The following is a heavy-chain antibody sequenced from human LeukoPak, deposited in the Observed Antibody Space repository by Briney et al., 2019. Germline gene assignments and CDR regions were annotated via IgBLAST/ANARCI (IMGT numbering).Heavy chain of an antibody. Sequence: PGGSQRLSCAASGFTFSSYWMSWVRQAPGKGLEWVANIKQDGSEKYYVDSVKGRFTISRDNAKNSLYLQMNSLRAEDTAVYYCARGVGSSYDILTGYYLDYYYYGMDVWGQGTTVTVSS. CDR2: IKQDGSEK. CDR3: ARGVGSSYDILTGYYLDYYYYGMDV. V-gene: IGHV3-7*01. J-gene: IGHJ6*02. D-gene: IGHD3-9*01. CDR1: GFTFSSYW.